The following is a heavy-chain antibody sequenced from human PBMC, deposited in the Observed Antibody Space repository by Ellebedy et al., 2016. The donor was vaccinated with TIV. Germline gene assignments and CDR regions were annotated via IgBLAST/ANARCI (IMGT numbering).Heavy chain of an antibody. CDR2: VNWNSGRI. Sequence: GGSLRLXCAASGFTFDDYAMHWVRQAPGKGLEWVSGVNWNSGRIDYADSVKGRFTISRDNVKNSLYLQMNSLRPEDTALYFCAKDIRYCGGDCYEVDYFYGMHVWGQGTTVTVSS. J-gene: IGHJ6*02. D-gene: IGHD2-21*02. CDR1: GFTFDDYA. V-gene: IGHV3-9*01. CDR3: AKDIRYCGGDCYEVDYFYGMHV.